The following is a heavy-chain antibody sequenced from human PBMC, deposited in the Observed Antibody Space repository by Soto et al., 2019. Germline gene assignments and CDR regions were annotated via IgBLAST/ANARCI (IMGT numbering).Heavy chain of an antibody. D-gene: IGHD3-16*01. CDR2: FDPEDGET. CDR3: ATAPYLGIGFGQGALEPPGY. CDR1: GYTLTELS. J-gene: IGHJ4*02. Sequence: ASVKVSCKVSGYTLTELSMHWVRQAPGKGLEWMGGFDPEDGETIYAQKFQGRVTMTEDTSTDTAYMELSSLRSEDTAVYYCATAPYLGIGFGQGALEPPGYWGQGTLVTVSS. V-gene: IGHV1-24*01.